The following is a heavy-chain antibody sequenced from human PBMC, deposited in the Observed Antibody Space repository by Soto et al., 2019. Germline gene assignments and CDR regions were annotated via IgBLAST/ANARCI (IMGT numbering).Heavy chain of an antibody. J-gene: IGHJ6*02. V-gene: IGHV4-30-2*01. D-gene: IGHD2-8*01. Sequence: PSETLSLTCAVSGGSISSGGYSWSWIRQPPGKGLEWIGYIYHSGSTYYNPSLKSRVTISVDRSKNQFSLKLSSVTAANTAVYYCARVKWGMDVWGQGTTVTVSS. CDR1: GGSISSGGYS. CDR2: IYHSGST. CDR3: ARVKWGMDV.